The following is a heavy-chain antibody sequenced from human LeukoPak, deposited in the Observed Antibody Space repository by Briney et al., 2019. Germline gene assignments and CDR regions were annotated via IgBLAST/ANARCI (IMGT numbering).Heavy chain of an antibody. D-gene: IGHD6-13*01. V-gene: IGHV4-59*01. CDR3: ARLSAAAGPEYFQH. CDR2: IYYSGST. J-gene: IGHJ1*01. CDR1: GGSISSYY. Sequence: SETLSLTCTVSGGSISSYYWSWIRQPPGKGLEWIGYIYYSGSTNCNPSLKSRVTISVDTSKNQFSLKLSSVTAADTAVYYCARLSAAAGPEYFQHWGQGTLVTVSS.